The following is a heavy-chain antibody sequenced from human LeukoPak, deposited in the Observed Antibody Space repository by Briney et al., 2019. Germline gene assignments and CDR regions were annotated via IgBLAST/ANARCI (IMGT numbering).Heavy chain of an antibody. J-gene: IGHJ4*02. CDR1: GGSISSGGYY. CDR2: IYYSGST. V-gene: IGHV4-31*03. D-gene: IGHD5-24*01. Sequence: SETLSLTCTVSGGSISSGGYYWSWIRQHPGKGLEWIGYIYYSGSTYYNPSLKSRVTMSVDTSKNQFSLKLSSVTAADTAVYYCARGSVEMATIRGEYYFDYWGQGTLVTVSS. CDR3: ARGSVEMATIRGEYYFDY.